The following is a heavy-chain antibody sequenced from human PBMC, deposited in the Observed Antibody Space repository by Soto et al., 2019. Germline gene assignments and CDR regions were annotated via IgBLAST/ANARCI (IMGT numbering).Heavy chain of an antibody. CDR3: ARGYCSGGSGTSPRYNWFDP. V-gene: IGHV1-69*02. J-gene: IGHJ5*02. CDR2: IIPILALT. D-gene: IGHD2-15*01. CDR1: GDTSSTYS. Sequence: QVQLVQSGAEVKKTGSSVKVSCKASGDTSSTYSINWVRQAPGQGLEWVGRIIPILALTNYAQRFQGRVTISADKYTSKVYMELSSLRSEDTAVYYCARGYCSGGSGTSPRYNWFDPWGQGTLVTVSS.